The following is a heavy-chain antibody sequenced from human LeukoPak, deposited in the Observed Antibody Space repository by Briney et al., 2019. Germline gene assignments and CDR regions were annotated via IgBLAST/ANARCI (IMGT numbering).Heavy chain of an antibody. D-gene: IGHD2-2*01. CDR1: GGSISSSSYY. CDR2: IYYSGST. Sequence: SGTLSLTCTVSGGSISSSSYYWGWIRQPPGKGLEWIGSIYYSGSTYYNPSLKSRVTISVDTSKNQFSLKLSSVTAADTAVYYCAREQLPYGSNWFDPWGQGTLVTVSS. CDR3: AREQLPYGSNWFDP. J-gene: IGHJ5*02. V-gene: IGHV4-39*02.